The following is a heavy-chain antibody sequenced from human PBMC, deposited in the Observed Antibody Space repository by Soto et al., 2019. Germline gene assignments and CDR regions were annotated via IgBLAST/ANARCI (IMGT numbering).Heavy chain of an antibody. CDR2: FDPEDGET. J-gene: IGHJ6*04. CDR1: GYTLTELP. CDR3: ATEVWFGRTMDV. D-gene: IGHD3-10*01. V-gene: IGHV1-24*01. Sequence: ASVKVSCKVSGYTLTELPMHWVRQAPGKGLEWMGGFDPEDGETIYAQKFQGRVTMTEDTSTDTAYMELSSLRSEDTAVYYCATEVWFGRTMDVWGKGTTVTVS.